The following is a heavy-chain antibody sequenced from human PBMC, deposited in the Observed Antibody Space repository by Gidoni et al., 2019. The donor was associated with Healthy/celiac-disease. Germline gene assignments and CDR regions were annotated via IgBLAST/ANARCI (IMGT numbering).Heavy chain of an antibody. CDR2: ISSNGGST. V-gene: IGHV3-64*01. D-gene: IGHD3-16*01. J-gene: IGHJ3*02. CDR1: GFTFSSYA. CDR3: ARLAWVKEAHGAFDI. Sequence: EVQLVESGGGLVQPGGSLRLSCAAPGFTFSSYAMHWVRQAPGKGLEYVSAISSNGGSTYYANSVKGRFTISRDNSKNTLYLQMGSLRAEDMAVYYCARLAWVKEAHGAFDIWGQGTMVTVSS.